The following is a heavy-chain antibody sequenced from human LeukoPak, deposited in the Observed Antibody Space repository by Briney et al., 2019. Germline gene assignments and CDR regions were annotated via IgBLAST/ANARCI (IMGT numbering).Heavy chain of an antibody. Sequence: SETLSLTCTVSGGSISSYYWSWIRQPPGKGLEWIGYIYYSGSTNYNPSLKSRVTISVDTSKNKFSLKLSSVTAADTAVYYCARAYDYVWGSYRYTPLSSYYMDVWGKGTTVTVSS. CDR3: ARAYDYVWGSYRYTPLSSYYMDV. CDR1: GGSISSYY. J-gene: IGHJ6*03. D-gene: IGHD3-16*02. V-gene: IGHV4-59*01. CDR2: IYYSGST.